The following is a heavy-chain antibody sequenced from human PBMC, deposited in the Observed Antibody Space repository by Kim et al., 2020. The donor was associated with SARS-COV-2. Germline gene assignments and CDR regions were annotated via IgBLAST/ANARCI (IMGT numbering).Heavy chain of an antibody. J-gene: IGHJ6*02. V-gene: IGHV3-30-3*01. CDR3: ARDYDFWSANYGLDV. D-gene: IGHD3-3*01. CDR2: ISHDGNKE. Sequence: GGSLRLSCAASGFIFSNNAMHWVRQAPGKGLEWVAMISHDGNKEFYAKSVKGRFTITRDDPQRKVFLEMNSLRPEDTAVYYCARDYDFWSANYGLDVWGQG. CDR1: GFIFSNNA.